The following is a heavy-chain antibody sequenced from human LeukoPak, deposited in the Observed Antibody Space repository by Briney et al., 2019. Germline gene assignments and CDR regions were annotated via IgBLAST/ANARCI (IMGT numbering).Heavy chain of an antibody. V-gene: IGHV1-8*01. CDR1: GYTFTSYD. Sequence: GASVKVSCKASGYTFTSYDINWVRQATGQGLEWMGWMSPNSGNTGYAQKFQGRVTMTRNTSISTAYMELSSLRSEDTAVYYCARGQTIFSCSGGSCYHPSDYWGQGTLVTVSS. J-gene: IGHJ4*02. CDR3: ARGQTIFSCSGGSCYHPSDY. D-gene: IGHD2-15*01. CDR2: MSPNSGNT.